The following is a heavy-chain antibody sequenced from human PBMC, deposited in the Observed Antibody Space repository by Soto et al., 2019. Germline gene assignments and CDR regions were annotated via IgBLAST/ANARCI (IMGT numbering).Heavy chain of an antibody. Sequence: EVHLLESGGGLVQPGGSLRLSCADSGFDFSDYAMTWVRQAPGKGLEWVSDISDGDGATHYADSVKVRFTISRDDSKNTLYLQMDSLRAEDAAVYYCAKGRTFFDFWGQGTLVTVSS. CDR2: ISDGDGAT. V-gene: IGHV3-23*01. J-gene: IGHJ4*02. CDR3: AKGRTFFDF. D-gene: IGHD3-16*01. CDR1: GFDFSDYA.